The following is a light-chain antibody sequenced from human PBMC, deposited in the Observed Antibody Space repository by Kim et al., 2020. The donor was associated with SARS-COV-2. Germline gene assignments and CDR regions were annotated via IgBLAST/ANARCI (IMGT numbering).Light chain of an antibody. V-gene: IGKV1-12*01. Sequence: DIQLTQSPSFMSASVGDRVTITCRASERLTGWLAWYQQKPGKAPKLLIFVTSRLQSGVPSRFSGSGSGTDFSLTIDNLQPEDFATYFCQQDNSFPWTFGQGTKVDIK. J-gene: IGKJ1*01. CDR1: ERLTGW. CDR2: VTS. CDR3: QQDNSFPWT.